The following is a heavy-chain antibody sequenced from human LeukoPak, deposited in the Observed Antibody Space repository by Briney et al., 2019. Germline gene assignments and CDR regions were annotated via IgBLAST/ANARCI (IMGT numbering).Heavy chain of an antibody. CDR2: IRYDGSNK. CDR3: AKDPSSSWYNWFDP. Sequence: SGGSLRLSCAASGFTFSSYGMHWVRQAPGKGLEWVAFIRYDGSNKYYADSVKGRFTISRVNSKNTLYLQMNSLRAEDTAVYYCAKDPSSSWYNWFDPWGQGTLVTVSS. V-gene: IGHV3-30*02. CDR1: GFTFSSYG. J-gene: IGHJ5*02. D-gene: IGHD6-13*01.